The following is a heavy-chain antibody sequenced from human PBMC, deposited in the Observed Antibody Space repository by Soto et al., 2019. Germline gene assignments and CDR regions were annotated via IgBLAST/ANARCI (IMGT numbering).Heavy chain of an antibody. CDR1: GYTFTSYA. V-gene: IGHV1-3*01. Sequence: ASVKVSCKASGYTFTSYAIYWVRQAPGQSLEWLGWINGDTGKSTYSAKFRGRVTITRDTNANTTYLEMNSLASEDTAVYYCARNSRYCSGGSCYSGTYYYGMDVWGQGTTVTVSS. J-gene: IGHJ6*02. D-gene: IGHD2-15*01. CDR2: INGDTGKS. CDR3: ARNSRYCSGGSCYSGTYYYGMDV.